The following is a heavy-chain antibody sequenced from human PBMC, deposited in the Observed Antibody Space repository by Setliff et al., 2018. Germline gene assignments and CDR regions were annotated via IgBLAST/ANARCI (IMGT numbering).Heavy chain of an antibody. CDR1: GDTFSTYA. CDR3: ARAGMASVNTTGVFEYWGIRCYNWLDP. Sequence: ASVKVSCKASGDTFSTYALSWVRQAPGQGLEWMGGIIPLLETAKYAQKFQGRVTITADKSTSTGYMELRSLRSEDTAMYYCARAGMASVNTTGVFEYWGIRCYNWLDPWGQGPLVTVSS. CDR2: IIPLLETA. V-gene: IGHV1-69*06. D-gene: IGHD2-21*01. J-gene: IGHJ5*02.